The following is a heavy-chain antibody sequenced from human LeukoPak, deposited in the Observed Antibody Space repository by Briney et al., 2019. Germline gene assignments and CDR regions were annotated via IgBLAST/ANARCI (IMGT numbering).Heavy chain of an antibody. D-gene: IGHD2-15*01. CDR2: ISTTSSYI. CDR3: ARDCGGGCHSGQTYFSYYYYGMDV. J-gene: IGHJ6*02. CDR1: GLTCSSYN. Sequence: GGSLRLSCAASGLTCSSYNMNWVRQAPGKGLEWVSSISTTSSYIYYADSVKGRFTISRDNAKNSLFLQVNSLSAEDTAVYYCARDCGGGCHSGQTYFSYYYYGMDVWGQGILVTVSS. V-gene: IGHV3-21*01.